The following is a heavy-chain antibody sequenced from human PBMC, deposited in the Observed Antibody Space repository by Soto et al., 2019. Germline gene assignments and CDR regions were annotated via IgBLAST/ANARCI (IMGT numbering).Heavy chain of an antibody. CDR1: GGSFSGYY. V-gene: IGHV4-34*01. Sequence: SSETLSLTCAVYGGSFSGYYWSWIRQPPGKGLEWIGEINHSGSTNYNPSLKSRVTISVDTSKNQFSLKLSSVTAADTAVYYCASLTSYYDILTGYYSPWFDPWGQGTLVTVSS. D-gene: IGHD3-9*01. J-gene: IGHJ5*02. CDR2: INHSGST. CDR3: ASLTSYYDILTGYYSPWFDP.